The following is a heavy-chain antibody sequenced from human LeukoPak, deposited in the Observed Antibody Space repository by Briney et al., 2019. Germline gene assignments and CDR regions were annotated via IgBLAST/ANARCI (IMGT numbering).Heavy chain of an antibody. Sequence: GGSLRLSCAASGFTFSSYAMSWVRQAPGKGLEWVSVITGSGDSTYYADSVKGRFTISRDNSKNTLYLQMNSLRAEDTAVYYCAKARNWGGGYFDYWGQGTLVTVSS. CDR1: GFTFSSYA. J-gene: IGHJ4*02. CDR2: ITGSGDST. D-gene: IGHD7-27*01. V-gene: IGHV3-23*01. CDR3: AKARNWGGGYFDY.